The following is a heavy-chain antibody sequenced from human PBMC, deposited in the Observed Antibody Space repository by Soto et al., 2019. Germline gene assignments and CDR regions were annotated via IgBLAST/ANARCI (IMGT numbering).Heavy chain of an antibody. Sequence: SETLSLTCTVSGGSISNYYWTWIRQPPGKGLECIGYIYFSGNTYYNPSLKSRVTISVDTSKNQFSLKLSSVTAADTAVYYCARVGSGFVRGFDYWGQGTLVTVSS. CDR3: ARVGSGFVRGFDY. D-gene: IGHD5-12*01. CDR1: GGSISNYY. J-gene: IGHJ4*02. CDR2: IYFSGNT. V-gene: IGHV4-59*01.